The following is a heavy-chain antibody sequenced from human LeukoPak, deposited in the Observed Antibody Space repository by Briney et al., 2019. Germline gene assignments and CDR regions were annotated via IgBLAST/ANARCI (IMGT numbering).Heavy chain of an antibody. CDR1: GYSISSGYY. D-gene: IGHD3-22*01. CDR3: ARTSYYYDSSGYSHFDY. J-gene: IGHJ4*02. V-gene: IGHV4-38-2*01. CDR2: IYHSGST. Sequence: LETLSLTCAVSGYSISSGYYWGWIRQPPGKGLEWIGSIYHSGSTYYNPSLKSRVTISVDTSRNQFSLKLSSVTAADTAVYYCARTSYYYDSSGYSHFDYWGQGTLVTVSS.